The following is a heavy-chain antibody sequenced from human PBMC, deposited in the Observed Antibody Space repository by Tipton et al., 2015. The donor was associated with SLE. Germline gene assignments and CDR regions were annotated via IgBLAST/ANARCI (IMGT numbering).Heavy chain of an antibody. J-gene: IGHJ6*02. Sequence: SLRLSCAASGFTFSSYGMHWVRQAPGKGLEWVAVIWYDGSNEYYADSVKGRFTISRDNSKNTLYLQMNSLRAEDTAVYYCANQLVNYYYGMDVWGQGTTVTVSS. CDR1: GFTFSSYG. V-gene: IGHV3-33*08. CDR3: ANQLVNYYYGMDV. CDR2: IWYDGSNE. D-gene: IGHD6-13*01.